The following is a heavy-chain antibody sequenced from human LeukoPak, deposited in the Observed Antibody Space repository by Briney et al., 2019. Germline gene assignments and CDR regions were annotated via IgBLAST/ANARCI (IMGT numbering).Heavy chain of an antibody. D-gene: IGHD2-21*01. CDR3: ARHSFPYCDSNTCSPYRWFDT. Sequence: SETLSLTCTVSGGSISSYFWSRIRQSPGKGLEWIGYIYYSGSTNYNPSLKSRVTVSVDTSRNQFSLNLSSVTAADTAVYYCARHSFPYCDSNTCSPYRWFDTWGQGTLVTVSS. CDR1: GGSISSYF. CDR2: IYYSGST. J-gene: IGHJ5*02. V-gene: IGHV4-59*08.